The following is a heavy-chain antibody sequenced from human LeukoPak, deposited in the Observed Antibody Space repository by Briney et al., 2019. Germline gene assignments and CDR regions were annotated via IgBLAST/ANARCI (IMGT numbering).Heavy chain of an antibody. D-gene: IGHD4-17*01. CDR1: GFTFSSYE. Sequence: PGGSLRLSCAASGFTFSSYEMNWVRQAPGKGLEWVSYISSGGSTIYYADSVKGRFTISRDNAKNSLYLQMNSLRAEDTAVYYCAREAVTTSLFDYWGQGTLVTVSS. CDR3: AREAVTTSLFDY. CDR2: ISSGGSTI. J-gene: IGHJ4*02. V-gene: IGHV3-48*03.